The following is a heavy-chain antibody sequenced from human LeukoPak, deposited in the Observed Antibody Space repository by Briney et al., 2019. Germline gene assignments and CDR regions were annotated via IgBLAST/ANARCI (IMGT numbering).Heavy chain of an antibody. CDR3: GRDREARFLDY. CDR1: GFTFRNHG. J-gene: IGHJ4*02. D-gene: IGHD1-26*01. Sequence: GGSLRLSCAASGFTFRNHGMHWVRRAPGKGLEWVAVIWYDGSNEYYADSVKGRFTISRDNSKNTLYLQMNSLRGEDTALYYCGRDREARFLDYWGQGTLVTVSS. V-gene: IGHV3-33*01. CDR2: IWYDGSNE.